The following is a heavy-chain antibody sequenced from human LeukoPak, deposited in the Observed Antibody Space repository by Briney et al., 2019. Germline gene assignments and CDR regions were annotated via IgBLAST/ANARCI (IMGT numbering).Heavy chain of an antibody. Sequence: GGSLRLSCAASGFTFSSYSMNWVRQAPGKGLEWVAFIRYDGSNKYYADSVKGRFTISRDNAKNSLYLQMNSLRAEDTAVYYCARDQFYGSGSFDYWGQGTLVTVSS. J-gene: IGHJ4*02. D-gene: IGHD3-10*01. CDR3: ARDQFYGSGSFDY. CDR2: IRYDGSNK. V-gene: IGHV3-30*02. CDR1: GFTFSSYS.